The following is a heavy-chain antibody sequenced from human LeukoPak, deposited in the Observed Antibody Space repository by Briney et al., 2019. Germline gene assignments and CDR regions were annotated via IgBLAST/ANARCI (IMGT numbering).Heavy chain of an antibody. CDR1: GGSISSGDYY. V-gene: IGHV4-30-4*08. CDR2: IYYSGST. D-gene: IGHD4-23*01. Sequence: SETLSLTCTVSGGSISSGDYYWSWIRQPPGKGLEWIGYIYYSGSTYYVPSLKSRVTISVDTSKNQFSLKLSSVTAADTAVYYCARVVTQGYFDYWGQGTLVTVSS. J-gene: IGHJ4*02. CDR3: ARVVTQGYFDY.